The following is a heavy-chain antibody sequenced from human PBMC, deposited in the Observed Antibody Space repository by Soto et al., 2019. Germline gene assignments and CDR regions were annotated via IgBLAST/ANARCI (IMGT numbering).Heavy chain of an antibody. CDR2: IYYSGNT. J-gene: IGHJ4*02. V-gene: IGHV4-61*08. D-gene: IGHD2-21*01. CDR1: GGSVSRGGYC. CDR3: ARHSEGFDY. Sequence: PSETLSLTCTISGGSVSRGGYCWSWIRQPPGKGLEWIGYIYYSGNTNYNPSLKSRVTISVDTSKNQFSLKLSSVTAADTAVYYCARHSEGFDYWGQGTLVTVSS.